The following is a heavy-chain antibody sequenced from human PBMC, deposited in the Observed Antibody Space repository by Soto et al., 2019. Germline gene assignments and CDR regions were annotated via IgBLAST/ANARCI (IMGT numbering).Heavy chain of an antibody. CDR2: IIPIFGTA. CDR1: GGTFSSYA. V-gene: IGHV1-69*06. J-gene: IGHJ4*02. Sequence: SVKVSCKASGGTFSSYAISWVRQAPGQGLEWMGGIIPIFGTANYAQKFQGRVTITADKSTSTAYMELSSLRSEDTAVYYCARGDAYDSSGYYYGGFDYWGQGTQVTVSS. D-gene: IGHD3-22*01. CDR3: ARGDAYDSSGYYYGGFDY.